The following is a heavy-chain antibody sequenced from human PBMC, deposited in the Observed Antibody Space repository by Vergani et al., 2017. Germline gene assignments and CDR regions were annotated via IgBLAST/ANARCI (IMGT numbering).Heavy chain of an antibody. V-gene: IGHV4-59*01. CDR1: GGSISSYY. J-gene: IGHJ5*02. CDR2: IYYSGST. CDR3: ASQVVAAENWFDP. Sequence: QVQLQESGPGLVKPSETLSLTCTVSGGSISSYYWSWIRQPPGKGLEWIGYIYYSGSTNYNPSLKSRVNISVDTSKNQFSLKLSSVTAAATAVYYCASQVVAAENWFDPWGQRTLVTVSS. D-gene: IGHD2-15*01.